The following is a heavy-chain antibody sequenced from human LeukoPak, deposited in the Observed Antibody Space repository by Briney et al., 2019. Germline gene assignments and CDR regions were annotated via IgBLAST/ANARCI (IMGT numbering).Heavy chain of an antibody. D-gene: IGHD1-14*01. CDR2: ISAYNGNT. Sequence: GASVKVSCKASGYTFTGYYMHWVRQAPGQGLEWMGWISAYNGNTNYAQKLQGRVTMTTDTSTSTAYMELSSLRSEDTAVYYCARGKGSRRAALTPFDYWGQGTLVTVSS. J-gene: IGHJ4*02. CDR3: ARGKGSRRAALTPFDY. V-gene: IGHV1-18*04. CDR1: GYTFTGYY.